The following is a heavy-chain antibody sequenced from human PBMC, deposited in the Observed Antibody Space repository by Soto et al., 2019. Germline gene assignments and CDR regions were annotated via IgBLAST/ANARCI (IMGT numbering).Heavy chain of an antibody. Sequence: QVQLVESGGSVVQPGRSLRLSCAASGFTFSSYAMHWVRQAPGKGLEWMAVISYDGSNKYYADSVKGRFTISRDNSKNTLYLQMNSLRAEDTAVYYCARDPYSYGPKFGYFDYWGQGTLVTVSS. CDR2: ISYDGSNK. D-gene: IGHD5-18*01. CDR3: ARDPYSYGPKFGYFDY. CDR1: GFTFSSYA. V-gene: IGHV3-30-3*01. J-gene: IGHJ4*02.